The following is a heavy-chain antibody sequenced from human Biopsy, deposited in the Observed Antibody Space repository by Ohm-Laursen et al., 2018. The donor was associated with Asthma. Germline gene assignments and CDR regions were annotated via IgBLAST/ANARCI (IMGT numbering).Heavy chain of an antibody. CDR1: EFTFSNYG. J-gene: IGHJ4*02. Sequence: SLRLSCAASEFTFSNYGMHWVRQAPGKGLEWLAIISFDGSNQYYADSVKGRFTISRDNSRNTLHLQMNSLRAEDTAVYYCAKDVFPGWELRRGPDYWGQGTLVTVSS. CDR2: ISFDGSNQ. V-gene: IGHV3-30*18. D-gene: IGHD1-26*01. CDR3: AKDVFPGWELRRGPDY.